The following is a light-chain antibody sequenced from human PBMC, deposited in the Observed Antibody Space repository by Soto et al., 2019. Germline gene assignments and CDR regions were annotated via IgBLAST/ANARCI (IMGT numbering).Light chain of an antibody. CDR1: QSVSSSY. Sequence: EKVLTQSPGALSLSPGERATLSCRASQSVSSSYLAWYQQKPGQAPRLLIYGASSRATVIPDRFSGSGSGTDFTLTISRLEPEDFAVYYCQQYGSLPSWPFGQGAKVDIK. CDR2: GAS. CDR3: QQYGSLPSWP. J-gene: IGKJ1*01. V-gene: IGKV3-20*01.